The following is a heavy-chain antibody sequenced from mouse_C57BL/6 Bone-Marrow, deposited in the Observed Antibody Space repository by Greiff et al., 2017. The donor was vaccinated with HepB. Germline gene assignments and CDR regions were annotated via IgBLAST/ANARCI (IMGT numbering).Heavy chain of an antibody. CDR1: GFNIKDDY. Sequence: VQLQQSGAELVRPGASVKLSCTASGFNIKDDYMHWVKQRPEQGLEWIGWIDPENGDTESASKFQGKATITADTSSNTAYLQLSSLTSEDTAVYYCTTIRSYYDGDLNFDVWGTGTTVTVSS. J-gene: IGHJ1*03. D-gene: IGHD1-1*01. CDR3: TTIRSYYDGDLNFDV. V-gene: IGHV14-4*01. CDR2: IDPENGDT.